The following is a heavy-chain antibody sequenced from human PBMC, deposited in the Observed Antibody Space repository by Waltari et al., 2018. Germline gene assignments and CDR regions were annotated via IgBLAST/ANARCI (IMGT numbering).Heavy chain of an antibody. CDR3: AHSLGTSWVTDRPLDY. D-gene: IGHD2-21*02. CDR1: GFSLSTNGVG. Sequence: QITLKESGPTLVQPTQPLTLTCTFSGFSLSTNGVGVGWIRQPPGKALEWLALIYWNNDRRYSPSLETRLTVTKDTSKNQVVLTMTNMDPVDTATYYCAHSLGTSWVTDRPLDYWGQGSLVTVSS. CDR2: IYWNNDR. J-gene: IGHJ4*02. V-gene: IGHV2-5*01.